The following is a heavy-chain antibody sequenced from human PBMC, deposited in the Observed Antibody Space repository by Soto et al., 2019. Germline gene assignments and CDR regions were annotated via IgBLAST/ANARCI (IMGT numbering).Heavy chain of an antibody. CDR3: ALALGPTTGLDY. Sequence: SETLSLTCSVSGASTVGHYHWTWIRQPPGKGLEWMGYIFNSGTTFYNPSLTSRLSISMDTSGNHFSLELRSVTAADTAVYYCALALGPTTGLDYWGQGTLVTVSS. J-gene: IGHJ4*02. CDR1: GASTVGHYH. D-gene: IGHD1-26*01. CDR2: IFNSGTT. V-gene: IGHV4-31*02.